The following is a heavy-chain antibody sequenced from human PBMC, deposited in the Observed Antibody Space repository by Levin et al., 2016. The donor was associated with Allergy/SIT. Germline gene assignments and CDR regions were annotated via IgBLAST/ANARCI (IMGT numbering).Heavy chain of an antibody. CDR3: ARGGINIVVVTATRFDY. D-gene: IGHD2-21*02. V-gene: IGHV4-34*01. CDR1: GGSFSGYY. CDR2: INHSGST. Sequence: GSLRLSCAVYGGSFSGYYWSWIRQPPGKGLEWIGEINHSGSTNYNPSLKSRVTISVDTSKNQFSLKLSSVTAADTAVYYCARGGINIVVVTATRFDYWGQGTLVTVSS. J-gene: IGHJ4*02.